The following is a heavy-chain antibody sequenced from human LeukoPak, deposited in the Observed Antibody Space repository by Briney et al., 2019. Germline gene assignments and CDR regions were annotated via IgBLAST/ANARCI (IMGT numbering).Heavy chain of an antibody. CDR3: ARGYSSRNYYYYMDV. J-gene: IGHJ6*03. CDR1: GGTFSSYA. D-gene: IGHD6-13*01. V-gene: IGHV1-69*05. Sequence: ASVKVSCKASGGTFSSYAISWVRQAPGQGLEWMGGIIPIFGTANYAQKFQGRVTITTDESTSTAYMELSSLRSEDTAVYYCARGYSSRNYYYYMDVWGKGTTVTVSS. CDR2: IIPIFGTA.